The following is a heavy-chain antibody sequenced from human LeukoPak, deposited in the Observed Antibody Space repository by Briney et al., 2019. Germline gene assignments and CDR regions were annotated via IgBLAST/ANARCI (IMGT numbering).Heavy chain of an antibody. CDR3: ARAGWFGETPY. V-gene: IGHV1-2*02. CDR1: GYTFTSYG. CDR2: INPNSGGT. Sequence: ASVKVSCKASGYTFTSYGISWVRQAPGQGLEWMGWINPNSGGTNYAQKFQGRVTMTRDTSISTAYMELSRLRSDDTAVYYCARAGWFGETPYWGQGTLVTVSS. D-gene: IGHD3-10*01. J-gene: IGHJ4*02.